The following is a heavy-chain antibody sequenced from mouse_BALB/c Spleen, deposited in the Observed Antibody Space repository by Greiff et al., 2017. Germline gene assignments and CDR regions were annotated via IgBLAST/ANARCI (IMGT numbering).Heavy chain of an antibody. CDR3: ARHEDYFDY. Sequence: EVQRVESGGGLVKPGGSLKLSCAASGFAFSSYDMSWVRQTPEKRLEWVAYISSGGGSTYYPDTVKGRFTISRDNAKNTLYLQMSSLKSEDTAMYYCARHEDYFDYWGQGTTLTVSS. J-gene: IGHJ2*01. CDR2: ISSGGGST. V-gene: IGHV5-12-1*01. CDR1: GFAFSSYD.